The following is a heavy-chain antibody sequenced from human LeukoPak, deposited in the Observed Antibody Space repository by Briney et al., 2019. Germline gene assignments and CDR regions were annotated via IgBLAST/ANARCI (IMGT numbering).Heavy chain of an antibody. CDR1: GFTFSSYA. CDR2: ISGSGGST. V-gene: IGHV3-23*01. CDR3: AKERVGRSYDSSGYFDY. Sequence: GGSLRHSCAASGFTFSSYAMSWVRQAPGKGLEWVSAISGSGGSTYYADSVKGRFTISRDDSKNTLYLQMNSLRAEDTAVYYCAKERVGRSYDSSGYFDYWGQGTLVTVSS. J-gene: IGHJ4*02. D-gene: IGHD3-22*01.